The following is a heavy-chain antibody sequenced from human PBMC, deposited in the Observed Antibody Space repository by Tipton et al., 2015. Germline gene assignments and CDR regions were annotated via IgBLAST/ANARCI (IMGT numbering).Heavy chain of an antibody. Sequence: SLRLSCAASGFTLSIYAMSWVRQAPGKGLEWVSAISGSGGSTNYADSVKGRFTISRDNSKNTLYLQMNSLRAEDTAVYYRARDQGSSSSRPPWGQGTLVTVSS. CDR2: ISGSGGST. J-gene: IGHJ5*02. CDR1: GFTLSIYA. V-gene: IGHV3-23*01. CDR3: ARDQGSSSSRPP. D-gene: IGHD6-6*01.